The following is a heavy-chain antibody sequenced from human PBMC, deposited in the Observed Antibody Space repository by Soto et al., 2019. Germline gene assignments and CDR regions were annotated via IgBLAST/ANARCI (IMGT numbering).Heavy chain of an antibody. D-gene: IGHD3-22*01. CDR3: AGASSGYHYYYYGMDV. Sequence: WETLSLTCAVYGGSFSGYYWSWIRQPPGKGLEWIGEINHSGSTNYNPSLKSRVTISVDTSKNQFSLKLSSVTAADTAVYYCAGASSGYHYYYYGMDVWGQGTTVTVS. CDR2: INHSGST. V-gene: IGHV4-34*01. CDR1: GGSFSGYY. J-gene: IGHJ6*02.